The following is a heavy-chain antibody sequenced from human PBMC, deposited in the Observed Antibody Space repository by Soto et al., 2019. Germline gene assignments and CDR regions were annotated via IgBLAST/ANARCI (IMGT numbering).Heavy chain of an antibody. CDR3: PRDSPVLGGTFDY. J-gene: IGHJ4*02. D-gene: IGHD3-16*01. V-gene: IGHV3-7*01. Sequence: EVQLVESGGGLVQPGGSLRLSCAASGFTFSSYWMSWVRQAPGKGLEWVANIKQDGSEKYYVDSVKGRFTISRDNDKNSLYLQMNSLRAEDTAVYYCPRDSPVLGGTFDYWGQGTLVTVSS. CDR2: IKQDGSEK. CDR1: GFTFSSYW.